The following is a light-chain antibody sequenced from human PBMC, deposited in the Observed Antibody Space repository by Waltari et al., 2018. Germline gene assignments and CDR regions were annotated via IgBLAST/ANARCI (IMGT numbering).Light chain of an antibody. CDR2: AAS. CDR1: QSISPS. Sequence: DIQMTQSPSSLSASVGDRVTIACRASQSISPSLNWYQQKPGKAPNLLIYAASSLQSGVPSRCSGSGSGTDFPLTISSLQPEDFATYYCQQTYSTPFTFGPGTKVDI. J-gene: IGKJ3*01. CDR3: QQTYSTPFT. V-gene: IGKV1-39*01.